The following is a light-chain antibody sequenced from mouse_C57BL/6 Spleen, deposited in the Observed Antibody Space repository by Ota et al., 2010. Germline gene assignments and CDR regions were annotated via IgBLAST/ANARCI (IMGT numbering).Light chain of an antibody. Sequence: DVLMTQTPLSLPVSLGDQASISCRSSQSIVHSNGNTYLEWYLQKPGQSPKAPDLQSFQPISGVPDRFSGSGSGTDSHSRSAEWRLRXWDLYCFQGSHVPWTFGGGNQAGNQT. V-gene: IGKV1-117*01. CDR3: FQGSHVPWT. CDR1: QSIVHSNGNTY. J-gene: IGKJ1*01. CDR2: SF.